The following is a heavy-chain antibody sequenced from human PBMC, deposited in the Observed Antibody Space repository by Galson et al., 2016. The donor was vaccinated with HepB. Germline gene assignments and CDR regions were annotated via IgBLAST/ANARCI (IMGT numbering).Heavy chain of an antibody. Sequence: SLTLSCAASGLSFSQYEMTWVRQDSGKGLEWVAHITVAVTDMDDAHSLDGRFTVSRDNAQISLYLLMNVLRVEVTAVYYCARDAVRIPFDYWGKGTLVTVSS. CDR1: GLSFSQYE. D-gene: IGHD1-1*01. V-gene: IGHV3-48*03. CDR2: ITVAVTDM. CDR3: ARDAVRIPFDY. J-gene: IGHJ4*02.